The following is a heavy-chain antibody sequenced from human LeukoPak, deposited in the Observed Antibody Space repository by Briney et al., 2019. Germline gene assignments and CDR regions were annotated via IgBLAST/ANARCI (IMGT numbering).Heavy chain of an antibody. CDR2: INHSGST. J-gene: IGHJ3*02. CDR3: ARWIFREGATRAGASDI. D-gene: IGHD1-26*01. Sequence: SETLSLTCAAYGGSFSGHYWRLLRQPPGKGLEWIGEINHSGSTNYNPSLKSRVTISVDTSKNQFSLKLNSVTAADTAVYYCARWIFREGATRAGASDICGQGTMVTVSS. V-gene: IGHV4-34*01. CDR1: GGSFSGHY.